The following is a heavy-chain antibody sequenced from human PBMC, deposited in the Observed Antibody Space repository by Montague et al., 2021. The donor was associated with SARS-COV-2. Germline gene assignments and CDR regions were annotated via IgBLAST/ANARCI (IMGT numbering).Heavy chain of an antibody. Sequence: SETLSLTCTVSGGSISSYYWSWIRQPPGKGLEWVGYIYYSGSTNYNPSLKSRVTISVDTSKNQFSLKLSSVTAADTAVYYCAKGSDIFWRSCLYFRWFDPWGQGTLVTVSS. D-gene: IGHD3-16*02. J-gene: IGHJ5*02. CDR1: GGSISSYY. CDR3: AKGSDIFWRSCLYFRWFDP. CDR2: IYYSGST. V-gene: IGHV4-59*12.